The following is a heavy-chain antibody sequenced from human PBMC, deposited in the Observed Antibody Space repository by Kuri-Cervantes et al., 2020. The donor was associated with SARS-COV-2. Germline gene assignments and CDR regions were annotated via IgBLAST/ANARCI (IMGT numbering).Heavy chain of an antibody. CDR3: AALHDLWSGYFVR. J-gene: IGHJ4*02. CDR1: GFSLGASA. CDR2: IGITGTTT. Sequence: GESLKISCAASGFSLGASAMSWVRQAPGKGLEWVCAIGITGTTTYYADSVQGRFSISRDNSKSTLHLSMSSLSAEDTAIYYCAALHDLWSGYFVRWGQGALVTVYS. V-gene: IGHV3-23*01. D-gene: IGHD3-3*01.